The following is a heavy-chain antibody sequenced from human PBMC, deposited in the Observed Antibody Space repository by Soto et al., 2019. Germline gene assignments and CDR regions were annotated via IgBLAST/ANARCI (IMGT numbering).Heavy chain of an antibody. J-gene: IGHJ4*02. CDR2: IHYSGST. CDR1: GGSISPYY. V-gene: IGHV4-59*01. Sequence: SETLSLTCTVSGGSISPYYWSWIRQPPGKGLEWIGYIHYSGSTSYNSSLKSRVTISVDTSKNQFSLNLSSVTAADTAVYFWERGRDGYNFPFDYCGQGPLVTVSP. D-gene: IGHD5-12*01. CDR3: ERGRDGYNFPFDY.